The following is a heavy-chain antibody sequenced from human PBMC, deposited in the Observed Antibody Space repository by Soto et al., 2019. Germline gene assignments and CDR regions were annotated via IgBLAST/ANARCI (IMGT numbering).Heavy chain of an antibody. V-gene: IGHV3-7*05. CDR2: IKYDGSEE. CDR3: ARFASGKSAST. Sequence: EVQVVESGGGLVQPGGSLRLSCAGSGFTFSDYWMSWARQAPGKGLEWVANIKYDGSEEYYVDSVRSRFTISRDNAMNSLHLQMNGLRADDTAVYYCARFASGKSASTWGQGTLVTVSS. CDR1: GFTFSDYW. D-gene: IGHD5-12*01. J-gene: IGHJ5*02.